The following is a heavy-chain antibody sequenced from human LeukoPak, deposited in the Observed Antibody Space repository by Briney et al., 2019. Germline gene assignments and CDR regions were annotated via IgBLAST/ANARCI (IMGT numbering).Heavy chain of an antibody. CDR2: ISASGGST. CDR3: AKVGGVSSGYRGNFDY. D-gene: IGHD3-22*01. J-gene: IGHJ4*02. Sequence: PGGSLRLSCAASAFPFSTYVMSWVRRAPGKGLEWVSGISASGGSTYNADSVKDRFTISRDNSKNMLYLQMNSLRAEDTAIYYCAKVGGVSSGYRGNFDYWGQGTLVTVSS. CDR1: AFPFSTYV. V-gene: IGHV3-23*01.